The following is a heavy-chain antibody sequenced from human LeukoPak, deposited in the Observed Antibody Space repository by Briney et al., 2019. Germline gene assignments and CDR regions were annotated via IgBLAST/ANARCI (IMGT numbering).Heavy chain of an antibody. Sequence: ASVKVSCKVSGYTLTELSIHWVRQAPGKGLEWTGGFDPEDGETIYAQKFQGRVTMTEDTSTDTAYIELSSLRSEDTAVYYCAPVVLLWFGEPRGNWFDPWGQGTLVTVSS. V-gene: IGHV1-24*01. CDR1: GYTLTELS. J-gene: IGHJ5*02. CDR2: FDPEDGET. D-gene: IGHD3-10*01. CDR3: APVVLLWFGEPRGNWFDP.